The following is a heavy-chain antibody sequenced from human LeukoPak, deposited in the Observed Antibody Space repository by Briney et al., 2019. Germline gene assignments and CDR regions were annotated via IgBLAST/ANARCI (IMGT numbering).Heavy chain of an antibody. CDR1: GFTFDDHA. Sequence: SGGSLRLSCAASGFTFDDHAMHWVRQAPGKGLEWVSGISWNSGSIGYADSVKGRFTISRDNSKNTLYLQMNSLRAEDTAVYYCAAPGGYYGSGSYYGYWGQGTLVTVSS. J-gene: IGHJ4*02. D-gene: IGHD3-10*01. V-gene: IGHV3-9*01. CDR2: ISWNSGSI. CDR3: AAPGGYYGSGSYYGY.